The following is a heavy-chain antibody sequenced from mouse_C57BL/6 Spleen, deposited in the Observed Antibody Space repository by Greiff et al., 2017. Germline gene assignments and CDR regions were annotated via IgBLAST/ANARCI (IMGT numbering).Heavy chain of an antibody. Sequence: QVQLQQSGAELARPGASVKMSCKASGYTFTSYTMHWVKQRPGQGLEWIGYINPSSGYTKYNQKFKDKATLTADKSSSTAYMQLSSLTSEDSAVYYWAREGGNYRDYAMDYWGQGTSVTGSS. CDR1: GYTFTSYT. CDR2: INPSSGYT. D-gene: IGHD2-1*01. CDR3: AREGGNYRDYAMDY. J-gene: IGHJ4*01. V-gene: IGHV1-4*01.